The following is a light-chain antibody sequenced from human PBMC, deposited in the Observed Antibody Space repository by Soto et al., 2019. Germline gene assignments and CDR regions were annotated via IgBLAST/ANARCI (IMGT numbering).Light chain of an antibody. J-gene: IGKJ1*01. CDR3: DQYSIWRR. V-gene: IGKV3-15*01. CDR2: GAS. CDR1: ESVSTN. Sequence: EIRLTQKAGTLSLSPGERAPLSCSASESVSTNLAWYQQKAGQAPRLLIYGASTRATGIPARFSGSGSATEFTLPISCLQSEDFAVYYGDQYSIWRRFGQGTKVDIK.